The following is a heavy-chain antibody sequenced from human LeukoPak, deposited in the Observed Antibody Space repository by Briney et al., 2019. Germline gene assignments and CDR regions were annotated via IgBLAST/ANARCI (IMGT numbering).Heavy chain of an antibody. J-gene: IGHJ4*02. CDR3: ARDSDDFWSGYYRH. CDR2: INWNGGST. Sequence: GGSLRLSCAASGFTFDDYGMSWVRQAPGKGLEWVSGINWNGGSTGYADSVKGRFTISRDNAKNSLYLQMNSLRAEDTALYNCARDSDDFWSGYYRHWGQGTLVTVSS. D-gene: IGHD3-3*01. CDR1: GFTFDDYG. V-gene: IGHV3-20*01.